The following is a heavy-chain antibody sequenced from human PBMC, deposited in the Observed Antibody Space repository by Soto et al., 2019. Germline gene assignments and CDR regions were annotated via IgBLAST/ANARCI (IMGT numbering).Heavy chain of an antibody. CDR3: TRAFTIFGVVPFDY. D-gene: IGHD3-3*01. V-gene: IGHV3-49*04. CDR2: IRSKAYGGTT. Sequence: PGGFLRLSCTASGFTFGDYAMSWVRQAPGKGLEWVGFIRSKAYGGTTEYAASVKGRFTISRDDSKSIAYLQMNSLKTEDTAVYYCTRAFTIFGVVPFDYWGQGTLVTVPS. J-gene: IGHJ4*02. CDR1: GFTFGDYA.